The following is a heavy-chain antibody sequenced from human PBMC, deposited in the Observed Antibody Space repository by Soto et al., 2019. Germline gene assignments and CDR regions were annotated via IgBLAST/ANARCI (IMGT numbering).Heavy chain of an antibody. CDR3: SRDVDFGEEDV. CDR2: IYFSGRT. V-gene: IGHV4-61*01. Sequence: SETLSLTSNVYGRSVSGCSYYCNWIRQPPGKGLEWIGYIYFSGRTNYNPSLKSRVTISIDTSKNQFSLKLTSATAADTAVYYCSRDVDFGEEDVWGQGTTVT. J-gene: IGHJ6*02. D-gene: IGHD4-17*01. CDR1: GRSVSGCSYY.